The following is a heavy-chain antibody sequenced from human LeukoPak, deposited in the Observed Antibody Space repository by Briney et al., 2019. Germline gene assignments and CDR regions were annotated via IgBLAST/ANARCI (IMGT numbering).Heavy chain of an antibody. CDR3: ATTGGYPDNWFDP. V-gene: IGHV4-39*07. D-gene: IGHD1-1*01. CDR2: MYYSENT. CDR1: GGSISGYGYY. J-gene: IGHJ5*02. Sequence: SETLSLTCTVSGGSISGYGYYWGWIRQPPGKGLEWIGNMYYSENTYYNPSLKSRVTISVDTSKNQFSLKVTSVTAADTAVYYCATTGGYPDNWFDPWGQGTLVTVSS.